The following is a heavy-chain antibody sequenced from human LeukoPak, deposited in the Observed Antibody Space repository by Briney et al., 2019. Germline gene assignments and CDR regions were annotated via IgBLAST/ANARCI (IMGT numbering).Heavy chain of an antibody. J-gene: IGHJ4*02. Sequence: PGGSLRLSCAASGFTFSSYGMHWVRQAPGKGLEWVAYIQYDGSNEQYADSVKGRFSISRDSSRNTLYLQMNSLRAEDTAVYYCAKETSSSWYPDYWGQGTLVTVSS. D-gene: IGHD6-13*01. CDR2: IQYDGSNE. CDR3: AKETSSSWYPDY. V-gene: IGHV3-30*02. CDR1: GFTFSSYG.